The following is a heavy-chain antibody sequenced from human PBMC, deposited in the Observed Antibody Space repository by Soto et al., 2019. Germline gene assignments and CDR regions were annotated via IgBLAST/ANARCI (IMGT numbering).Heavy chain of an antibody. D-gene: IGHD1-26*01. CDR3: ARDRPDIVGATDYYYYGMDV. CDR1: GGTFSSYA. V-gene: IGHV1-69*13. Sequence: GASVKVSCKASGGTFSSYAISWVRQAPRQGLEWMGGIIPIFGTANYAQKFQGRVTITADESTSTAYMELSSLRSEDTAVYYCARDRPDIVGATDYYYYGMDVWGQGTTVTVSS. J-gene: IGHJ6*02. CDR2: IIPIFGTA.